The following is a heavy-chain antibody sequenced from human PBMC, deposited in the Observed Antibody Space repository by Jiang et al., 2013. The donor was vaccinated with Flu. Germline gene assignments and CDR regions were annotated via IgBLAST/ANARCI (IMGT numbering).Heavy chain of an antibody. CDR2: ISAYNGNT. D-gene: IGHD6-19*01. V-gene: IGHV1-18*01. Sequence: GAEVKKPGASVKVSCKASGYTFTSYGISWVRQAPGQGLEWMGWISAYNGNTNYAQKLQGRVTMTTDTSTSTAYMELRSLRSDDTAVYYCARDTGSGWLPYYYYYGMDVWGQGTTVTVSS. CDR1: GYTFTSYG. J-gene: IGHJ6*02. CDR3: ARDTGSGWLPYYYYYGMDV.